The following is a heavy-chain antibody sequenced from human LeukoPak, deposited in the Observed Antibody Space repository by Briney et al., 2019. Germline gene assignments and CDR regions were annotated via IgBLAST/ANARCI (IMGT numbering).Heavy chain of an antibody. CDR2: IYTSGST. CDR1: GGSISSYY. V-gene: IGHV4-4*07. J-gene: IGHJ4*02. CDR3: ARVIAVAGTWYFDY. D-gene: IGHD6-19*01. Sequence: SETLSPTCTVSGGSISSYYWSWIRQPAGKGLEWIGRIYTSGSTNYNPSLKSRVTMSVDTSKNQFSLKLSSVTAADTAVYYCARVIAVAGTWYFDYWGQGTLVTVSS.